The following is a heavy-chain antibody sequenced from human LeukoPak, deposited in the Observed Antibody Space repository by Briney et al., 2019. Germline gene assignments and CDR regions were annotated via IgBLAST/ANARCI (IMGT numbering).Heavy chain of an antibody. CDR2: IYSGGST. CDR3: ARVGYTGTWYSSPPFDY. V-gene: IGHV3-66*01. Sequence: GGSLRLSCAVSGFTASNNYMSWVRQPPGKGLEWVSIIYSGGSTYYADSVKGRFTVSRDNSKNTLYLQMNSLRAEDTAVYYCARVGYTGTWYSSPPFDYWGQGTLVTVSS. CDR1: GFTASNNY. D-gene: IGHD6-13*01. J-gene: IGHJ4*02.